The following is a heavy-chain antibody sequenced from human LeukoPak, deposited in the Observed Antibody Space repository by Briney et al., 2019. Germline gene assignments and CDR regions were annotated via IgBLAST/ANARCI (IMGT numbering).Heavy chain of an antibody. CDR3: AKAGAYSSSSYDY. V-gene: IGHV3-23*01. CDR2: TSASGAST. J-gene: IGHJ4*02. D-gene: IGHD6-6*01. Sequence: GGSLRLSCAVSGFTINNYAMSWVRQAPGKGLEWVSATSASGASTYYADSVKGRFTISRDIFKNTLYLQMNSLRDEDTALYYCAKAGAYSSSSYDYWGQGALVTVSS. CDR1: GFTINNYA.